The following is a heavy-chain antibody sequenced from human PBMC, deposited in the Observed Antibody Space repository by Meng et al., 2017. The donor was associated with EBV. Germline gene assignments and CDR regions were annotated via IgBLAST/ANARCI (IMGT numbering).Heavy chain of an antibody. CDR2: FLPRLGAP. D-gene: IGHD3-10*01. Sequence: GKSGEEVGKAGWSVKGSCKAAGGPFRYYAIRWVRQAPGQGLEWLGGFLPRLGAPNYAQKFHGRVKITADESTSTHYMDLSSLRSEDTAIYYCASESGRGYTPDYWGQGTLVTVSS. J-gene: IGHJ4*02. V-gene: IGHV1-69*01. CDR1: GGPFRYYA. CDR3: ASESGRGYTPDY.